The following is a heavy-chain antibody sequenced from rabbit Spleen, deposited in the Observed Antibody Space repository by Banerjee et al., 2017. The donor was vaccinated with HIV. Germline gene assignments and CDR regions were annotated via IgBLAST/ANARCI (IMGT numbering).Heavy chain of an antibody. V-gene: IGHV1S40*01. CDR3: ARDAGTSFSTYGMDL. CDR1: GFSFNSGYD. CDR2: AYAGSSGST. J-gene: IGHJ6*01. D-gene: IGHD8-1*01. Sequence: QSLEESGGGLVQPGASLTLTCKASGFSFNSGYDMCWVRQAPGKGLEWVACAYAGSSGSTYSATWAKGRFTVSKTSSTTVTLQMTSLTAADTATYFCARDAGTSFSTYGMDLWGQGTLVTVS.